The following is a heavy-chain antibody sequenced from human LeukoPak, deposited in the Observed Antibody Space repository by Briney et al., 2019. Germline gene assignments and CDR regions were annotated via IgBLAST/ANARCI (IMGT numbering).Heavy chain of an antibody. Sequence: PGGTLRLSCAASGFSFSTYVMRWVRQAPGKGLEWVSTISAGVGSTYYADSVKGRFTISRDNAKNSLYLQMNSLRAEDTAVYYCAELGITMIGGVWGKGTTVTISS. J-gene: IGHJ6*04. CDR3: AELGITMIGGV. V-gene: IGHV3-23*01. D-gene: IGHD3-10*02. CDR1: GFSFSTYV. CDR2: ISAGVGST.